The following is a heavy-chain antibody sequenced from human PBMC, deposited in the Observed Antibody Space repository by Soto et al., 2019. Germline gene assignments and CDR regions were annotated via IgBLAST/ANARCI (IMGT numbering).Heavy chain of an antibody. CDR1: GGSIRSEYYH. J-gene: IGHJ6*02. CDR2: IHYSGSV. CDR3: AREDDGGDRDYYGLDV. D-gene: IGHD2-21*02. Sequence: PSETLSLTSTVSGGSIRSEYYHWTWIRQAPGKGLEWIGYIHYSGSVHYNPSIQNRLTMSVDKSKNPISMDLSYVTAADTAVYFCAREDDGGDRDYYGLDVWGQGTTVTVS. V-gene: IGHV4-30-4*01.